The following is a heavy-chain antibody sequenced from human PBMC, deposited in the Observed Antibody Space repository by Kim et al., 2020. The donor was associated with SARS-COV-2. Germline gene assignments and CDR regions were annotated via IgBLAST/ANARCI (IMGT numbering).Heavy chain of an antibody. D-gene: IGHD5-12*01. CDR2: IKQDGSEK. Sequence: GGSLRLSCAASGFTFSSYWMSWVRQAPGKGLEWVANIKQDGSEKYYADSVKGRFTISRDNAKNSLYLQMNSLRAEDTAVYYCARGDMGDGYNWRVDYYYGMDVWGQGTTVTVSS. CDR3: ARGDMGDGYNWRVDYYYGMDV. V-gene: IGHV3-7*01. J-gene: IGHJ6*02. CDR1: GFTFSSYW.